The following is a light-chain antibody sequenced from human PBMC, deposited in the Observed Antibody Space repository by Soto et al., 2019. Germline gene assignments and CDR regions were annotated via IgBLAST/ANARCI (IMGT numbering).Light chain of an antibody. Sequence: EIVLTQSPCTLSLSPGERATLSCRASQSVSGAYLAWYQQKPGQPPRLLTYAASIRATGIPDRFSGSGSGTDFTLTISRLEPEDFAVFYCQQSHNTPPTFGQGTKVDIK. CDR2: AAS. CDR3: QQSHNTPPT. CDR1: QSVSGAY. J-gene: IGKJ1*01. V-gene: IGKV3-20*01.